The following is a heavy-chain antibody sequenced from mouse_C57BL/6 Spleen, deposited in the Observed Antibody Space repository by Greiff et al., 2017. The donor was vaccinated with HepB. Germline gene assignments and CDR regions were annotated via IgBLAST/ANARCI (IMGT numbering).Heavy chain of an antibody. D-gene: IGHD2-4*01. CDR3: ARNGYDYDPYFDY. J-gene: IGHJ2*01. V-gene: IGHV2-2*01. CDR1: GFSLTSYG. CDR2: IWSGGST. Sequence: VKLQQSGPGLVQPSQSLSITCTVSGFSLTSYGVHWVRQSPGKGLEWLGVIWSGGSTDYNAAFISRLSISKDNSKSQVFFKMNSLQADDTAIYYCARNGYDYDPYFDYWGQGTTLTVSS.